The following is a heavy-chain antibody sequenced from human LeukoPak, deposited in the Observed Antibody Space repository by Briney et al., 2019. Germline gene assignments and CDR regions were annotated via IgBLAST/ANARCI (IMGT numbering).Heavy chain of an antibody. CDR1: GGSISSYD. V-gene: IGHV4-59*10. J-gene: IGHJ4*02. D-gene: IGHD6-19*01. CDR3: ATYSSGWPFCDY. CDR2: IYTTGNT. Sequence: SETLSLTCTVSGGSISSYDWSWIRQPPGKGLEWIGRIYTTGNTNYHPSLKSRVTMSVDTSKNQFSLKLSSVTAADTAMYYCATYSSGWPFCDYWGPGTLVTVSS.